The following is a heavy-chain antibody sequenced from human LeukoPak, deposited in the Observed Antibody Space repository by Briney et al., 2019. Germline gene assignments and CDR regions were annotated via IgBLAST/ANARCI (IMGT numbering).Heavy chain of an antibody. D-gene: IGHD2-15*01. CDR1: GFTFSNYG. J-gene: IGHJ4*02. V-gene: IGHV3-30*18. CDR3: AKQGDEYTPELDY. CDR2: ISHDGSTK. Sequence: GGSLRLSCAASGFTFSNYGMHWVRQAPGKGLEWVAVISHDGSTKKYADAVKGRFTISSDKSKNTVYLQMNSLRPEDTAVYYCAKQGDEYTPELDYWGQGTLVTVSS.